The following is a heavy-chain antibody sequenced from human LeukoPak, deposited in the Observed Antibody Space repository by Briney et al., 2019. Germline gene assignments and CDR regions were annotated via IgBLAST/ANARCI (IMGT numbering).Heavy chain of an antibody. CDR3: ARDSHNYYDSTPFSAPFDY. V-gene: IGHV3-53*01. J-gene: IGHJ4*02. Sequence: GGSLRLSCAASGFTVSSNYMSWVRQAPGKGLEWVSVIYSGGSTYYADSVKGRYTISRDNSKNTLYLQMNSLRAEDTAVYYCARDSHNYYDSTPFSAPFDYWGQGTLVTVSS. D-gene: IGHD3-22*01. CDR1: GFTVSSNY. CDR2: IYSGGST.